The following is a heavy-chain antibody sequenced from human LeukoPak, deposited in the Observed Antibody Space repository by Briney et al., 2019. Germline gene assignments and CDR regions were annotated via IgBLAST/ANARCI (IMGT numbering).Heavy chain of an antibody. CDR3: ARFNSENGDHDY. J-gene: IGHJ4*02. CDR1: GGSLSSNNW. D-gene: IGHD4-17*01. CDR2: IYHSGST. V-gene: IGHV4-4*02. Sequence: PSGTLSLTCAVSGGSLSSNNWWSWVRQPPGKGLEWIGTIYHSGSTYYNPSLKSRVTISVDTSKNQFSLKLSSVTAADTAVYYCARFNSENGDHDYWGQGTLVTVSS.